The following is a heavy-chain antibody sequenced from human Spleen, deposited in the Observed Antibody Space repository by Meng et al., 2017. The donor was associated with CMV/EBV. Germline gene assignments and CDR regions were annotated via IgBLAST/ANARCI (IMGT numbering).Heavy chain of an antibody. CDR3: ATNQGTRFRVLTFLDY. V-gene: IGHV1-69*05. Sequence: GGILNNHAITWERQVPGQGLEWIGGLITVFDTTNYGQEIQGRVTSCTDEYTSTAYMELTRLTSEDTAIYYCATNQGTRFRVLTFLDYWGQGTLVTVSS. D-gene: IGHD2-8*02. J-gene: IGHJ4*02. CDR1: GGILNNHA. CDR2: LITVFDTT.